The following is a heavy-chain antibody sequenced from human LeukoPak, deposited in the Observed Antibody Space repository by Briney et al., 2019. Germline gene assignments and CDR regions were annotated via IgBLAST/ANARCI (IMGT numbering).Heavy chain of an antibody. D-gene: IGHD3-3*01. CDR2: IYYSGST. V-gene: IGHV4-39*01. Sequence: SETLSLTCTVSGGSISSSSYYWGWIRQPPGKGLEWIGSIYYSGSTYYNPSLKSRVTISIDTSKNQFSLKLSSVTAADTAVYYCARLGAGPTYYDFWSGYSSFYFDYWGQGTLVTVSS. CDR1: GGSISSSSYY. J-gene: IGHJ4*02. CDR3: ARLGAGPTYYDFWSGYSSFYFDY.